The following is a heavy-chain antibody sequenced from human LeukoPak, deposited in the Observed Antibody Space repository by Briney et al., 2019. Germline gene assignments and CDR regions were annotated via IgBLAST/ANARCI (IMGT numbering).Heavy chain of an antibody. V-gene: IGHV1-2*02. CDR3: ARYYGSGSYYNSFYYFDY. CDR2: INPNSGGT. Sequence: ASVKVSCKASGYTFTGYYMHWVRQAPAQGLEWMGWINPNSGGTNYAQKFQGRVTMTRDTYISTAYMELSRLRSDDTAVYYCARYYGSGSYYNSFYYFDYWGQGTLVTVSS. J-gene: IGHJ4*02. CDR1: GYTFTGYY. D-gene: IGHD3-10*01.